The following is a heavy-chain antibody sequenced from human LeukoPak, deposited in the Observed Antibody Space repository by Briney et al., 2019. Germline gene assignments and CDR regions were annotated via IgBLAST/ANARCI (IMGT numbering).Heavy chain of an antibody. Sequence: AASVTVSFTASGYTFTSYNIHWVRQAPGQGLEWMGIINPSDGSTSYEQKFQGRVTMTRDTSTSTVYMELRSLRSEDTAVYYCARGTHMGAVAGPGYWGQGTPVTVSS. CDR1: GYTFTSYN. CDR3: ARGTHMGAVAGPGY. J-gene: IGHJ4*02. V-gene: IGHV1-46*01. CDR2: INPSDGST. D-gene: IGHD6-19*01.